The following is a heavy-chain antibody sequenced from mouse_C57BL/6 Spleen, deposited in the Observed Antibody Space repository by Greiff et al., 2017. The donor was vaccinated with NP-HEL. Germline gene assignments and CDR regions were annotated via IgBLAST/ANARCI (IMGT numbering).Heavy chain of an antibody. CDR3: ARYYYGLPLYYYAMDY. D-gene: IGHD1-1*01. CDR2: IRNKANGYTT. V-gene: IGHV7-3*01. J-gene: IGHJ4*01. CDR1: GFTFTDYY. Sequence: EVKLVESGGGLVQPGGSLSLSCAASGFTFTDYYMSWVRQPPGKALEWLGFIRNKANGYTTEYSASVKGRFTISRDNSQSILYLQMNALRAEDSATYYCARYYYGLPLYYYAMDYWGQGTSVTVSS.